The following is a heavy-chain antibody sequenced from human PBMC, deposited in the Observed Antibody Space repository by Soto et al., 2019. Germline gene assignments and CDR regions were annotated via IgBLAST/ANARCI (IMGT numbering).Heavy chain of an antibody. Sequence: GGSLRLSCAASGFTFSSYGMHWVRQAPGKGLEWVAVISYDGSNKYYADSVKGRFTISRDNSKNTLYLQMNSLRAEDTAVYYCAMPIPFWGPDGYYDILTGYSHAFDIWGQGTMVTVSS. CDR2: ISYDGSNK. J-gene: IGHJ3*02. CDR3: AMPIPFWGPDGYYDILTGYSHAFDI. CDR1: GFTFSSYG. D-gene: IGHD3-9*01. V-gene: IGHV3-30*03.